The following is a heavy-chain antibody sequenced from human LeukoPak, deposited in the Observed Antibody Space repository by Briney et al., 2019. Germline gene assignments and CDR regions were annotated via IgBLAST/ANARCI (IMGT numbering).Heavy chain of an antibody. D-gene: IGHD4-23*01. J-gene: IGHJ1*01. CDR2: IYPGDSDT. CDR1: GYSFTSYW. V-gene: IGHV5-51*01. Sequence: GESLKISCKGSGYSFTSYWIGWVRQMPGKGLEWMGIIYPGDSDTRYSPSFQGQVTISADKSISTAYLQWSSLKASDTAMYYCARLPGMTTVVTRYFQYWGQGTLVTVSS. CDR3: ARLPGMTTVVTRYFQY.